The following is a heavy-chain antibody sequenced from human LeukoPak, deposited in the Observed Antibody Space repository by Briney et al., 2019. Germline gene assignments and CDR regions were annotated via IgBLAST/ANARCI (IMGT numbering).Heavy chain of an antibody. CDR2: IGSSGSYI. CDR3: ARRATTERGHSYGLDF. CDR1: GFTFSSYH. Sequence: PGGSLRLSCEVSGFTFSSYHMNWVRQAPGKGLEWVSSIGSSGSYIYYADSLTGRFTISRDNAKNSLYLQMNSLRAEDTAMYYCARRATTERGHSYGLDFWGQGALVTVSS. J-gene: IGHJ4*02. D-gene: IGHD5-18*01. V-gene: IGHV3-21*01.